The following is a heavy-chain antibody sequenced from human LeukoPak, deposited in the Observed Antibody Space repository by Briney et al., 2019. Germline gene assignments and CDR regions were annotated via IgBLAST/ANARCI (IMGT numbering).Heavy chain of an antibody. CDR2: IAGCGGST. CDR3: AKSQGSCSGGSCYPSPFDY. Sequence: GEPLRLSCAASGFTFSSQAMSWVRQAPGKGLEWVSAIAGCGGSTYYADSVKGRFTISRDNSKNTLYLQMNSLRAEDTAVYYCAKSQGSCSGGSCYPSPFDYWGQGTLVTVFS. V-gene: IGHV3-23*01. J-gene: IGHJ4*02. D-gene: IGHD2-15*01. CDR1: GFTFSSQA.